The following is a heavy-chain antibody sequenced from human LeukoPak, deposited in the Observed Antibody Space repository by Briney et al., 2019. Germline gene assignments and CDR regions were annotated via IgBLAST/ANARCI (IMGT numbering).Heavy chain of an antibody. D-gene: IGHD6-19*01. Sequence: PGGSLRLSCAASGFIFSSYSMNWVRQAPGKGLEWVSYISSSSSTIYYADSVKGRFTISRDSAKNSVYLQMNSLRDEDTAVYYCVRRAVTGSNYFDYWGQGSLVTVSS. CDR1: GFIFSSYS. V-gene: IGHV3-48*02. J-gene: IGHJ4*02. CDR3: VRRAVTGSNYFDY. CDR2: ISSSSSTI.